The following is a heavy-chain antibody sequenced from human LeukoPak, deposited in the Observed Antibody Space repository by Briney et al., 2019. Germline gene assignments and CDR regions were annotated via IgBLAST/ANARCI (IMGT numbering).Heavy chain of an antibody. CDR3: AKDGLYCAYGVCYLNH. CDR2: ISANDNRV. V-gene: IGHV3-23*01. CDR1: GFIFSSFA. D-gene: IGHD2-8*01. J-gene: IGHJ5*02. Sequence: GGSLRLSCAASGFIFSSFAMTWVRQAPGKGLEWVSSISANDNRVYFADSVKGRFTISRDNSKNTVCLQMNSLRAEDTAVYYCAKDGLYCAYGVCYLNHWGQGTLVTVSS.